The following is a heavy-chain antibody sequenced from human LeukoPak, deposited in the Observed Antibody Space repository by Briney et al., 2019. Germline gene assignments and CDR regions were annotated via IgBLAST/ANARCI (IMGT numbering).Heavy chain of an antibody. V-gene: IGHV1-18*01. Sequence: ASVKVSCKASGYTFTSYGIAWVRQAPGQGLEWMGWISGYNGNTNYAQKFQGRVTMTTDTTTTTAYMELRSLRSDDTAVYYCARDGYFDYWGQGTLVTVSS. CDR1: GYTFTSYG. J-gene: IGHJ4*02. CDR2: ISGYNGNT. CDR3: ARDGYFDY.